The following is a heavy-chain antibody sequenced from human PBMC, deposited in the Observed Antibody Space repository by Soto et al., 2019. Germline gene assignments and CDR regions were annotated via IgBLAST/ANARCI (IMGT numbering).Heavy chain of an antibody. D-gene: IGHD3-16*01. J-gene: IGHJ6*02. CDR2: ISPYNDYT. V-gene: IGHV1-18*01. Sequence: QVQLAQSANEVKKPGASVRVSCKAAGYTFIRYGIAWVRQAPGQGLEWMGWISPYNDYTVYAQKFQGRVSMTADRSTRTVYMNLRGLKSDDTDVYYCARGGYYDNSGGKLSNYGLDVWGQGTSVSVSS. CDR1: GYTFIRYG. CDR3: ARGGYYDNSGGKLSNYGLDV.